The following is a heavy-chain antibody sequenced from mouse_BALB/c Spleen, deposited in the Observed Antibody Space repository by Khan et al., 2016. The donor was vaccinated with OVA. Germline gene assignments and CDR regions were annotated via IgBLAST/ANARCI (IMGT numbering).Heavy chain of an antibody. J-gene: IGHJ1*01. CDR2: INPNNGGT. D-gene: IGHD1-1*01. CDR1: GYTFTEYT. CDR3: AIRDYYASFWFFDV. Sequence: EVQLQQSGPELVKPGASVKISCKTSGYTFTEYTMHWVKQSHGKSLEWIGRINPNNGGTSYNQKFKGKATLTVDTSSTTAYMELRSLTSWDSAVYYCAIRDYYASFWFFDVWGAGTTVTVSS. V-gene: IGHV1-22*01.